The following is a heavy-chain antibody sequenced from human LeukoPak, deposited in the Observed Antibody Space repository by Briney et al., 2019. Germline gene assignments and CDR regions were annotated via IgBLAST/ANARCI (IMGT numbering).Heavy chain of an antibody. V-gene: IGHV3-74*01. CDR1: GFTFSDYW. CDR3: AKDGPPYYDILTGYPLN. J-gene: IGHJ4*02. CDR2: INTDGSIT. Sequence: GGSLRLSCAASGFTFSDYWIHWVRQAPGKGLVWVSRINTDGSITNYADSVKGRFSISRDNAKNTLCLQMNSLRAEDTAVYYCAKDGPPYYDILTGYPLNWGQGTLVTVSS. D-gene: IGHD3-9*01.